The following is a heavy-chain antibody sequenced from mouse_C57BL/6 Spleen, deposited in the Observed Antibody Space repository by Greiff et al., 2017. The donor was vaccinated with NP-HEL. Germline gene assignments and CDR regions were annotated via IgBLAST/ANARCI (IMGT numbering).Heavy chain of an antibody. CDR2: IDPSDSYT. Sequence: VQLQQPGAELVKPGASVKLSCKASGYTFTSYWMQWVKQRPGQGLEWIGEIDPSDSYTNYNQKFKGKATLTVDTSSSTAYMQLSSLTSEDSAVYYCARGSGTNDYWGQGTTLTVSS. CDR3: ARGSGTNDY. D-gene: IGHD4-1*01. J-gene: IGHJ2*01. V-gene: IGHV1-50*01. CDR1: GYTFTSYW.